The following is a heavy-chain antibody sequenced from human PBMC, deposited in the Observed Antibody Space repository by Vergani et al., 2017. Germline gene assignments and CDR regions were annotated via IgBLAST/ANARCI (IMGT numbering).Heavy chain of an antibody. J-gene: IGHJ4*02. Sequence: EVQLVESGGGLVQPGGSLRLSCAASGFTFSSYWMSWVRQAPGKGLEWVANIKQDGSEKYYVDSVKGRFTISRDNAKNSLYLQMNSLRAEDTAVYYCAREDPPIVVVGSFDYWGQGTLVTVSS. D-gene: IGHD2-2*01. CDR1: GFTFSSYW. CDR3: AREDPPIVVVGSFDY. V-gene: IGHV3-7*01. CDR2: IKQDGSEK.